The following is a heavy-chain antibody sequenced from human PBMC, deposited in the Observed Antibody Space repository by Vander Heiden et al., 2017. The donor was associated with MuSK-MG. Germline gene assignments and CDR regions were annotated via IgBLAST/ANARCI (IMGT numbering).Heavy chain of an antibody. CDR3: ARSGITSTHFDY. V-gene: IGHV4-34*01. CDR1: GGSFSGYY. Sequence: QVQLQQWGAGLLKPSETLSLTCAVYGGSFSGYYWSWIRQPPGKGLEWIGEINHSGSTNYNPSLKSRVTISVDTSKNQFSLKLRSVTAADTAVYYCARSGITSTHFDYWGQGTLVTVSS. CDR2: INHSGST. D-gene: IGHD1-7*01. J-gene: IGHJ4*02.